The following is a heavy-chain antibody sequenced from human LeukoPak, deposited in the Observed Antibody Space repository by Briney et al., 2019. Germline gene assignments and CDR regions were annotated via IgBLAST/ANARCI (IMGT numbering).Heavy chain of an antibody. CDR3: ATETIGRHYDY. CDR2: IGPTVTDR. V-gene: IGHV3-21*01. J-gene: IGHJ4*02. Sequence: PGGSLRLSCAASGFTFSSCGFNWVRRAPGKGLEWVSSIGPTVTDRYYADSVRGRSTISRDNSKNSMYLQMDSLRDEDTAVYYCATETIGRHYDYWGQGTLLTVSS. D-gene: IGHD1-14*01. CDR1: GFTFSSCG.